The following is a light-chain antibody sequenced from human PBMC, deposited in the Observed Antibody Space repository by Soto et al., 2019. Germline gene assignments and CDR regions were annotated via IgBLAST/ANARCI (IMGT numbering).Light chain of an antibody. CDR3: QHFISSLLT. CDR1: QSVSSSY. V-gene: IGKV3D-20*01. Sequence: EIVLTQSPATLSLSPGERATLSCGASQSVSSSYLAWYQQKPGLAHRLLIYDASSRATGIPDRFSGSGSGREWSRRTSSLAPEDFAVYYCQHFISSLLTLVGGAKGHIK. J-gene: IGKJ4*01. CDR2: DAS.